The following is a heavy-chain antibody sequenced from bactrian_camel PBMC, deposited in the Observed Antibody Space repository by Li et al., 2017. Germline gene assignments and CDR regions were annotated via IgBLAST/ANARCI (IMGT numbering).Heavy chain of an antibody. J-gene: IGHJ7*01. V-gene: IGHV3S53*01. CDR2: SDQDGGT. D-gene: IGHD1*01. Sequence: HVQLVESGGGSVQAGGSLRLSCVGSGYDFSMHCMGWFRQAPGKEREGVAYSDQDGGTTYIDSVKGRFTISQYRTKKIAYLQMNSLKLEDTAMYYCAAKEGIHWVGKFLFLSYAMDYWGKGTQVTVS. CDR1: GYDFSMHC.